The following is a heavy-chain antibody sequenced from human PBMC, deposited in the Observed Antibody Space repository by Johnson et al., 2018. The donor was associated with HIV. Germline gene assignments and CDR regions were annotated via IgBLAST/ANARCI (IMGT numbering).Heavy chain of an antibody. D-gene: IGHD1-7*01. CDR3: VRVELGAFDL. J-gene: IGHJ3*01. CDR2: TRNKANSYTT. Sequence: VQLVESGGGLVQPGGSLRLSCAASGFTFSDHYMDWVRQAPGKGLEWVGRTRNKANSYTTEYAASVKGRFTISRDDSKNSLYLQMYCLKTEDTAFYYCVRVELGAFDLCGHGTMVPFSS. V-gene: IGHV3-72*01. CDR1: GFTFSDHY.